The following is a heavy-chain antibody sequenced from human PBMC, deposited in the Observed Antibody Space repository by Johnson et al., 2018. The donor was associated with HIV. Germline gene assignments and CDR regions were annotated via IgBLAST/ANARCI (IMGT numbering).Heavy chain of an antibody. CDR1: GFSFSSYW. V-gene: IGHV3-7*05. CDR3: ARGLTGDDACDI. Sequence: EVQLVESGGGLVQPGGSLRLSCAASGFSFSSYWMSWVRQAPGKGLQWVANIKQDGNEKYYVDSVKGRFSISRDNAKNSLHLQMNSLRAEDTAVYYCARGLTGDDACDIWGQGTMVTVSS. J-gene: IGHJ3*02. D-gene: IGHD7-27*01. CDR2: IKQDGNEK.